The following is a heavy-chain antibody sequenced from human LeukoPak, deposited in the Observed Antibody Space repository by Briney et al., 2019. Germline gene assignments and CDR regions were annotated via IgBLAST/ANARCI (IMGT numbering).Heavy chain of an antibody. Sequence: GGSLRLSCAASGIIFSNYWMHWVRQAPGKGLVWGSRINRDGSSTSYADSVKGRFTISRDNAKNSLYLQMNSLRAEDTAVYYCARGGYYGSGSFGLSDYWGQGTLVTVSS. CDR3: ARGGYYGSGSFGLSDY. CDR2: INRDGSST. J-gene: IGHJ4*02. CDR1: GIIFSNYW. V-gene: IGHV3-74*01. D-gene: IGHD3-10*01.